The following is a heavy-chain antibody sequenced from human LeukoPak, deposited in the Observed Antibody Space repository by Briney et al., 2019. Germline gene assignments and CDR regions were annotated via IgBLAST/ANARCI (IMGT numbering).Heavy chain of an antibody. CDR2: IYYSGST. J-gene: IGHJ5*02. CDR3: ARGWGYGSGWLAYNWFDP. V-gene: IGHV4-59*12. Sequence: SETLSLTCTVSGGSISSYYWSWIRQPPGKGLEWIGYIYYSGSTNYNPSLKSRVTISVDTSKNQFSLKLSSVTAADTAVYYCARGWGYGSGWLAYNWFDPWGQGTLVTVSS. D-gene: IGHD6-19*01. CDR1: GGSISSYY.